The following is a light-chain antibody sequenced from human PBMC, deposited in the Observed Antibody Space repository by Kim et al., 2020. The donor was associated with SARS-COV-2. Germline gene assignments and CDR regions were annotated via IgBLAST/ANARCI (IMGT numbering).Light chain of an antibody. CDR2: GAS. Sequence: EIVMTQSPATLSVSPGERATLSCRASQSVSSNLAWYQQKPGQAPRHLIYGASTWATGIPGRFSGSGSGTEFTITISSLQSEDFAVYYRQQYSHWPLAFGGGAKLEI. J-gene: IGKJ4*01. CDR3: QQYSHWPLA. CDR1: QSVSSN. V-gene: IGKV3-15*01.